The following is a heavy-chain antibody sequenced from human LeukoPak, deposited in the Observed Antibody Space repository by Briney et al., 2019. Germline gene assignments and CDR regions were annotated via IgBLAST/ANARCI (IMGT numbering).Heavy chain of an antibody. J-gene: IGHJ4*02. Sequence: PGGSLRLSCDASGFTFSSYGMNWVRQAPGKGLEWVSSISSSSYIYYADSVKGRFTISRDNAKNSLYLQMNSLRAEDTAVYYCARDRFDYWGQGTLVTVSS. CDR3: ARDRFDY. CDR1: GFTFSSYG. V-gene: IGHV3-21*01. CDR2: ISSSSYI.